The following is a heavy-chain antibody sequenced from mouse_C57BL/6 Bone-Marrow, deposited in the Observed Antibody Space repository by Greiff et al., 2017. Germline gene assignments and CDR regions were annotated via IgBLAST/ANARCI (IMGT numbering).Heavy chain of an antibody. CDR1: GYTFTDYY. V-gene: IGHV1-26*01. J-gene: IGHJ4*01. D-gene: IGHD2-3*01. CDR3: ASSPDGYYDAMDY. CDR2: INPNNGGT. Sequence: EVQLQQSGPELVKPGASVKISCKASGYTFTDYYMNWVKQSHGKSLDWIGDINPNNGGTSYNQKFKGKATLTVDKSSSTAYMELRSLTSEDSAVYYCASSPDGYYDAMDYWGQGTSVTVSS.